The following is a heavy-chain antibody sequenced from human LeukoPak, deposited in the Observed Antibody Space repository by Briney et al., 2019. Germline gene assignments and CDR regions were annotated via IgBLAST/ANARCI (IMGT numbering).Heavy chain of an antibody. Sequence: SETLSLTCTVSDGSISTYAGNWIRQPPGKTLEWIGYTFYSGNTNYNPSLESRLTMSVDTSKNQFSLNLISVTAADTAVYYCARATKADDFWSGYPGVFDIWGQGTMVTVS. CDR3: ARATKADDFWSGYPGVFDI. D-gene: IGHD3-3*01. J-gene: IGHJ3*02. CDR1: DGSISTYA. CDR2: TFYSGNT. V-gene: IGHV4-59*01.